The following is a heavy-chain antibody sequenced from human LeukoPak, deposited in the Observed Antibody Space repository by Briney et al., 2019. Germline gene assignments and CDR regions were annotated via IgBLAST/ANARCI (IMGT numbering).Heavy chain of an antibody. CDR2: INHSGST. Sequence: SETLSLTCAVYGGSFSGYYWSWIRQPPGKGLEWIGEINHSGSTNYNPSLKSRVTISVDTSKNQFSLKLSSVTAADTAVYYCATETRSSSLDYWGQGTLVTVSS. J-gene: IGHJ4*02. D-gene: IGHD6-13*01. CDR3: ATETRSSSLDY. CDR1: GGSFSGYY. V-gene: IGHV4-34*01.